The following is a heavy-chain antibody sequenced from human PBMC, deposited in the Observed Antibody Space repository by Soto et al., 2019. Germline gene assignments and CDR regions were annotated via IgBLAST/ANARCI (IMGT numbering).Heavy chain of an antibody. CDR3: ARHRSLVIGYYYYDMDV. V-gene: IGHV1-18*01. CDR2: ISAYNGNT. Sequence: ASVTVSWTSSGYTFTIYGIMCVRQAPGQGLEWMGWISAYNGNTNSAQKLQGRVTMTTDTSTSTAYMELRSLRSDDTAVYYCARHRSLVIGYYYYDMDVWGQGTTVTVSS. D-gene: IGHD3-22*01. J-gene: IGHJ6*02. CDR1: GYTFTIYG.